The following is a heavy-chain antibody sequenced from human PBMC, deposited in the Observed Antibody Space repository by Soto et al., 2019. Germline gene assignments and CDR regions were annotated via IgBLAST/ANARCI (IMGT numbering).Heavy chain of an antibody. CDR3: ARVEQWLAYGMDV. V-gene: IGHV1-69*13. CDR2: IIPIFGTA. J-gene: IGHJ6*02. Sequence: SVKVSCKASGGTFSSYAISWVRQAPGQGLEWMGGIIPIFGTANYAQKFQGRVTITADESTSTAYMELSSLRSEDTAVYYCARVEQWLAYGMDVWGQGTTVTVSS. D-gene: IGHD6-19*01. CDR1: GGTFSSYA.